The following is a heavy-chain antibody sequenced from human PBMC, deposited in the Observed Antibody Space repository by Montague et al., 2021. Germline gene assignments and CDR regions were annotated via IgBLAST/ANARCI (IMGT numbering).Heavy chain of an antibody. Sequence: SETLSLTCTVSGGSISSSSYYWGWIRQPPGKGLEWIGSIYYSGSTYYNPSLKSRVTISVDTSKNQFSLKLSSVTAADTAVYYCASSSRVRWLQSYFDYWGQGTPVTVSS. D-gene: IGHD5-24*01. CDR1: GGSISSSSYY. V-gene: IGHV4-39*01. J-gene: IGHJ4*02. CDR3: ASSSRVRWLQSYFDY. CDR2: IYYSGST.